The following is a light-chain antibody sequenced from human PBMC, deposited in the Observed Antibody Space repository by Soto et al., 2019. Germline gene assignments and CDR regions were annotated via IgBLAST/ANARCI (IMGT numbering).Light chain of an antibody. CDR3: RSYAASNNFYFV. CDR2: EVT. CDR1: SSDFAGYNY. J-gene: IGLJ3*02. V-gene: IGLV2-8*01. Sequence: QSVLTQPPSASGSPGQSVTISCTGTSSDFAGYNYVSWYQQYPGRAPQLMIYEVTKRPSGVPDRFSGAKSVNTASLTVSGLQAEDEADYYCRSYAASNNFYFVFGGGTQLTVL.